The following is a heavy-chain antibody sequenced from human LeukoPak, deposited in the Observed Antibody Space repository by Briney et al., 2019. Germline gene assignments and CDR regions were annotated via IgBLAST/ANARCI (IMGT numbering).Heavy chain of an antibody. D-gene: IGHD3-10*01. J-gene: IGHJ5*02. CDR1: GGCSRSCYYY. V-gene: IGHV4-39*01. Sequence: PSETLSLTCTDSGGCSRSCYYYFPWPRHPPGKGLEWIGSIYDSGSTYYNPSLKSRVTISVDTSKNQFSLKLNSVTAADTAVYYCARHYGPWGQGTLVTVSS. CDR3: ARHYGP. CDR2: IYDSGST.